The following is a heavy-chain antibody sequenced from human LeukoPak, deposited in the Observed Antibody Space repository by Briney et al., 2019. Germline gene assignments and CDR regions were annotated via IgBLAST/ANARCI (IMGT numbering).Heavy chain of an antibody. CDR3: AKSGSSYYFDY. V-gene: IGHV3-23*01. CDR1: GFTFSYHW. Sequence: PGGSLRLSCAASGFTFSYHWMTWVRQAPGKGLEWVSAISGSGGSTYYADSVKGRFTISRDNSKNTLYLQMNSLRAEDTAVYYCAKSGSSYYFDYWGQGTLVTVSS. CDR2: ISGSGGST. J-gene: IGHJ4*02. D-gene: IGHD1-26*01.